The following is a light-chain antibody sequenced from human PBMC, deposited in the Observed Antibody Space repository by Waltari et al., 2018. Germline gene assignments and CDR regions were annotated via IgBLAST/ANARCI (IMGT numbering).Light chain of an antibody. J-gene: IGKJ2*01. CDR1: QDITTS. CDR2: DAS. Sequence: DIQMTQSPSSLSASVGDRVTFTCQATQDITTSLSWFQQKPGEAPRLLIYDASTLQPGVPSRSSGTGSATGFSLTITSLQLDDSATYYCQQFHSLPYTFARGTKLHIK. V-gene: IGKV1-33*01. CDR3: QQFHSLPYT.